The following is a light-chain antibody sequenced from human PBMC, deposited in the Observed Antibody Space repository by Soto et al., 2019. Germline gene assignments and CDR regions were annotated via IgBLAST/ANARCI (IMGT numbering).Light chain of an antibody. Sequence: EIVLTQSPGTLSLSPGERATLSCRASQSVSSNYLAWYQQKPGQAPRLLIYGASSRAAGIPDRFSGSGSGTDFTLTISRLEPEEFAVYYCQPYGGSLTFGPGTKVDIK. CDR2: GAS. V-gene: IGKV3-20*01. CDR3: QPYGGSLT. CDR1: QSVSSNY. J-gene: IGKJ3*01.